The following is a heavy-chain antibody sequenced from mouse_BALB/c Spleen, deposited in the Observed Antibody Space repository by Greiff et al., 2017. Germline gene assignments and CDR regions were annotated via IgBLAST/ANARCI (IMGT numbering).Heavy chain of an antibody. D-gene: IGHD1-1*01. Sequence: EVQLQQSGAELVKPGASVKLSCTASGFNIKDTYMHWVKQRPEQGLEWIGRIDPANGNTKYDPKFQGKATITADTSSNTAYLQLSSLTSEDTAVYYCARWGENYGSSPCAMDYWGEGTSVTVSS. J-gene: IGHJ4*01. CDR3: ARWGENYGSSPCAMDY. CDR1: GFNIKDTY. CDR2: IDPANGNT. V-gene: IGHV14-3*02.